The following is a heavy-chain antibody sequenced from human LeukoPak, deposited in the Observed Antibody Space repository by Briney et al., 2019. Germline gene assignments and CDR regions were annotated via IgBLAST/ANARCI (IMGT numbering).Heavy chain of an antibody. J-gene: IGHJ4*02. CDR2: IQQDGSER. CDR1: GXTFSSYS. CDR3: ARGRGSDY. V-gene: IGHV3-7*05. Sequence: GGSLRLSFAASGXTFSSYSMSWVRQAPGKGLEWVANIQQDGSERYYVDSVKGRFTISRDNAKNSLYLQMNSLRAEDTAVYYCARGRGSDYWGQGTLVTVSS. D-gene: IGHD3-16*01.